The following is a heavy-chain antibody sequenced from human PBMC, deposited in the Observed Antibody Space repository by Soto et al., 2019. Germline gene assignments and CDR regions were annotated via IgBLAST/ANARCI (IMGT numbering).Heavy chain of an antibody. CDR1: GFPFSSYV. D-gene: IGHD4-4*01. J-gene: IGHJ4*02. CDR2: ISGGGSNT. CDR3: AKDSNKYSSSLRGRYFDY. Sequence: GGSLRFSCAASGFPFSSYVMSWVRQAPGKGLEWVSGISGGGSNTFYADYVKGRFTISRDNSKNTLLLQMNSLGAEDTAVYYCAKDSNKYSSSLRGRYFDYWGQGSGVTVSS. V-gene: IGHV3-23*01.